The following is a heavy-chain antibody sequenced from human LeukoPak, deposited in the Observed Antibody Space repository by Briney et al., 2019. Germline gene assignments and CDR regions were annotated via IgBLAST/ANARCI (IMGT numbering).Heavy chain of an antibody. J-gene: IGHJ4*02. Sequence: GGSLRLSCAASGFTFSSYAMSWVRQAPGKGLEWVSAISGSGGSTYYADSVKGRFTISRDNSKNTLYLQMNSLRAEDTAVYYCARGYLEWLRFDYWGQGTLVTVSS. V-gene: IGHV3-23*01. D-gene: IGHD5-12*01. CDR1: GFTFSSYA. CDR2: ISGSGGST. CDR3: ARGYLEWLRFDY.